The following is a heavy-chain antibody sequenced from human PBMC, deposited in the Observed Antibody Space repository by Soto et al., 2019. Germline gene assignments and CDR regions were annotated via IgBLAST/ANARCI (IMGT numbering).Heavy chain of an antibody. D-gene: IGHD3-10*01. V-gene: IGHV2-5*02. Sequence: QITLKESGPTLVKPTQTLTLTCTFSGLSLTTSGVGVSWIRQPPGKALEWLAVIYWDNDKRFSPSLKTRLTITRDTSKNQVILTMTNVDPVDTGTYYCSQGGSGSYYGMDVWGQGTTVTVSS. J-gene: IGHJ6*02. CDR2: IYWDNDK. CDR1: GLSLTTSGVG. CDR3: SQGGSGSYYGMDV.